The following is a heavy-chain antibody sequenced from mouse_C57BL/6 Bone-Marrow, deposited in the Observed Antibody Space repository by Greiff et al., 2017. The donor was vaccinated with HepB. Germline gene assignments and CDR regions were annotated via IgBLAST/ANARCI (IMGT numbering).Heavy chain of an antibody. CDR2: INPSNGGT. CDR3: ARTDITTVVARGFAY. CDR1: GYTFTSYW. D-gene: IGHD1-1*01. J-gene: IGHJ3*01. Sequence: QVQLQQPGTELVKPGASVKLSCKASGYTFTSYWMHWVKQRPGQGLEWIGNINPSNGGTNYNEKFKSKATLTVDKSSSTAYMQLSSLTSEDSAVYYCARTDITTVVARGFAYWGQGTLVTVSA. V-gene: IGHV1-53*01.